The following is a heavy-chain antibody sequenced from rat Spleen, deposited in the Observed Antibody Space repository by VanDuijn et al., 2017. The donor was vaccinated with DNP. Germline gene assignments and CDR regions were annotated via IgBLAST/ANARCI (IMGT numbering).Heavy chain of an antibody. Sequence: EVQLQESGPGLVKPSQSLSLTCSVTGYSITINYWGWIRKFPGNKMEWIGHINYSARTTYNPSLKSRISITRDTSKNQFFLQLNSVTTEDTATYYCARWSDYFDYWGQGVMVTVSS. CDR2: INYSART. CDR3: ARWSDYFDY. J-gene: IGHJ2*01. V-gene: IGHV3-1*01. CDR1: GYSITINY.